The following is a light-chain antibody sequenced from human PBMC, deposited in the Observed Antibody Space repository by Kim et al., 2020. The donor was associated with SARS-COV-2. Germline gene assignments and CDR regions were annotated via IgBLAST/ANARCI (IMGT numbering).Light chain of an antibody. CDR1: SSNIGSYNY. CDR2: DVN. J-gene: IGLJ3*02. V-gene: IGLV2-14*03. CDR3: SSFTTRSTLV. Sequence: QSLSISCTGTSSNIGSYNYVSWHQQHPGKAPKLMIYDVNKRPSGISSRFSGSKSGSTASLTISGLQAEDEADYYCSSFTTRSTLVFGGGTKVTVL.